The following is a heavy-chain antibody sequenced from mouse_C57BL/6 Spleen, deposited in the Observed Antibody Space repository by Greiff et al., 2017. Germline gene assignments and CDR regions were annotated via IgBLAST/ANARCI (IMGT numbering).Heavy chain of an antibody. D-gene: IGHD1-1*01. J-gene: IGHJ2*01. Sequence: VQLQQSGPELVKPGASVKISCKASGYSFTGYYMNWVKQSPEKSLEWIGEINPSTGGTTYNQKFKAKATLTVDKSSSTAYMQLKSLTSEDSAVYYCARRVDDYFGYWGQGTTLTVSS. CDR1: GYSFTGYY. V-gene: IGHV1-42*01. CDR3: ARRVDDYFGY. CDR2: INPSTGGT.